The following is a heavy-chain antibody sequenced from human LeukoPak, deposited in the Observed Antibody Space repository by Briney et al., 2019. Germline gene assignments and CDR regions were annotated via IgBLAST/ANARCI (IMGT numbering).Heavy chain of an antibody. V-gene: IGHV1-2*02. Sequence: GASVKVSCKASGYTFTSYYMHWVRQAPGQGLEWMGWINPNSGGTNYAQKFQGRVTMTRDTSISTAYMELSRLRSDDTAVYYCARGSELPDDFWSGYYFHFDYWGQGTLVTVSS. J-gene: IGHJ4*02. D-gene: IGHD3-3*01. CDR1: GYTFTSYY. CDR2: INPNSGGT. CDR3: ARGSELPDDFWSGYYFHFDY.